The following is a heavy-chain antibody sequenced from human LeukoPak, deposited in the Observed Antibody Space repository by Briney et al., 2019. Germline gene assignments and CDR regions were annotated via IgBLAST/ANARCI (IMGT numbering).Heavy chain of an antibody. CDR2: IYSGDST. CDR3: ARGGIAVAGRGWFDP. J-gene: IGHJ5*02. D-gene: IGHD6-19*01. CDR1: GFTVSSNY. Sequence: PGGSLRLSCAASGFTVSSNYMSWVRQAPGKGLEWGSVIYSGDSTYYADSVKGLFTISRDNSKNTLYLQMTSLRAEDTAVYYCARGGIAVAGRGWFDPWGQGTLVTVSS. V-gene: IGHV3-53*01.